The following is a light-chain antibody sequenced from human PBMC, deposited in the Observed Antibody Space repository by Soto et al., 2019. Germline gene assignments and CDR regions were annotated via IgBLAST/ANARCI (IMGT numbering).Light chain of an antibody. J-gene: IGKJ4*01. CDR3: QQYGSSPPLT. CDR1: QSISSNY. Sequence: EIVLTQSPGTLSLSPGERATLSCRASQSISSNYLAWYQQKPGQAPRLVIYGASSRATGIPDRFSGSGSGTAFTLTISRVEPEDFAVYYCQQYGSSPPLTFGGGTKVEIK. CDR2: GAS. V-gene: IGKV3-20*01.